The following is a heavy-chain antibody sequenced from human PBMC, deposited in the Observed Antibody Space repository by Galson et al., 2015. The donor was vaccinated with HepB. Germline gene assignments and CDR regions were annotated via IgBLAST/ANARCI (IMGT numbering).Heavy chain of an antibody. V-gene: IGHV1-69*02. CDR1: GGTFSSYT. CDR3: ARGDYGGSPYYYYGMDV. Sequence: SVKVSCKASGGTFSSYTISWVRQAPGQGLEWMGRIIPILGIANYAQKFQGRVTITADKSTSTAYMELSSLRSEDTAVYYCARGDYGGSPYYYYGMDVWGQGTTVTVSS. D-gene: IGHD4-23*01. J-gene: IGHJ6*02. CDR2: IIPILGIA.